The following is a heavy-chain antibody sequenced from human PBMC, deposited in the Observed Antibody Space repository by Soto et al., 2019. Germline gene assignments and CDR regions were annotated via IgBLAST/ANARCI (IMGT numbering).Heavy chain of an antibody. Sequence: QITLKESGPTLVKPTQTLTLTCTFSGFSFTTSGEGVGWIRQPPGKALEWLALIYWDDDKRYSPSLKSRLTITKDTSKNQLVLTMTNMDPVDTATYYCAHRLHGSTYFDYWGQGTLVTVSS. CDR3: AHRLHGSTYFDY. CDR2: IYWDDDK. V-gene: IGHV2-5*02. CDR1: GFSFTTSGEG. J-gene: IGHJ4*02. D-gene: IGHD3-10*01.